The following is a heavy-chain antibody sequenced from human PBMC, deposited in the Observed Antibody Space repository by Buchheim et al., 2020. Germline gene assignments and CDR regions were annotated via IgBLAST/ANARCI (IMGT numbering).Heavy chain of an antibody. Sequence: QVQLQESGPGLVKPSQTLSLTCTVSGGSISSGGYYWSWIRQHPGKGLEWIGYIYYSGSTYYNPSLKFRVTFSVDTSKTQFSLKLSSVTAADTAVYYCARWYSSSWYWYFDLWGRGTL. CDR1: GGSISSGGYY. D-gene: IGHD6-13*01. V-gene: IGHV4-31*03. CDR2: IYYSGST. J-gene: IGHJ2*01. CDR3: ARWYSSSWYWYFDL.